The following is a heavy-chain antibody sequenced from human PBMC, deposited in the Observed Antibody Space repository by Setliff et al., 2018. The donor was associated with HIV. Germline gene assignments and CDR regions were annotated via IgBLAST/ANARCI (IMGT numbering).Heavy chain of an antibody. V-gene: IGHV4-38-2*01. Sequence: SLTCAASGYSINSGFSRAWIRQPPGQGPQWIGSIYQSGSIYYNPSLQSRVTISVDSSKNQFSLNLFSVTAADTAVYYCARPRRVRSRAWYWFDIWGQGTLVTVSS. D-gene: IGHD6-19*01. J-gene: IGHJ5*02. CDR1: GYSINSGFS. CDR3: ARPRRVRSRAWYWFDI. CDR2: IYQSGSI.